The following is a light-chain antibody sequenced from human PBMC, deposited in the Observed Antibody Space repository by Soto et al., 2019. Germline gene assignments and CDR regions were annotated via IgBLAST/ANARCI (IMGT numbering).Light chain of an antibody. CDR3: QQLNSYPLT. Sequence: EIVLTQSPGTLSLSPGERATLSCRASQSVSSSYLAWYQQKPGQAPRLLIYGASSRATGIPDRFSGSGSRTDFTLTISRLEPEDFAVYYCQQLNSYPLTFGGGTKVEIK. CDR1: QSVSSSY. CDR2: GAS. V-gene: IGKV3-20*01. J-gene: IGKJ4*01.